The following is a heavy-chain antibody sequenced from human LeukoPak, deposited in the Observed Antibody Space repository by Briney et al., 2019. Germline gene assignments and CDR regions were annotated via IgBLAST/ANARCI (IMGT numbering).Heavy chain of an antibody. Sequence: GGSLRLSCAASGFTFSSYWMHWVRQAPGKGLVWVSRIKSDGSTNYSDSVKGRFTISRDNAKNTVSLQMNSLRTEDTGVYYCARAPSEIGGYYPEYFRHWGQGTLVTVSS. V-gene: IGHV3-74*01. D-gene: IGHD3-22*01. CDR3: ARAPSEIGGYYPEYFRH. CDR1: GFTFSSYW. J-gene: IGHJ1*01. CDR2: IKSDGST.